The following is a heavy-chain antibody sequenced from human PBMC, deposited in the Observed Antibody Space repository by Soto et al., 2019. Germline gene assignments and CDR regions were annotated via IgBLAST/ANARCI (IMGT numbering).Heavy chain of an antibody. CDR3: ARGKQWLPKDAFDI. V-gene: IGHV3-21*01. Sequence: PGGSLRLSCASSGVTFSSYSMNWVRQAPGKGLEWVSSISSSSYIYYADSVKGRFTISRDNAKNSLYLQMNSLRAEDTAVYYCARGKQWLPKDAFDIWGQGTMVTVSS. J-gene: IGHJ3*02. D-gene: IGHD6-19*01. CDR2: ISSSSYI. CDR1: GVTFSSYS.